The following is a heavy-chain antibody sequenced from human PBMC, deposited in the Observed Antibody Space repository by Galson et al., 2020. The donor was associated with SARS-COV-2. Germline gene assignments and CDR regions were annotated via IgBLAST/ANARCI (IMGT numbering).Heavy chain of an antibody. D-gene: IGHD2-8*01. CDR2: ISSSSSYI. CDR3: ARDLRVYY. Sequence: GESLKISCAASGFTFSSYSMNWVRQAPGKGLEWVSSISSSSSYIYYADSVKGRFTISRDNAKNSLYLQMNSLRAEDTAVYYCARDLRVYYWGQGTLVTVSS. J-gene: IGHJ4*02. CDR1: GFTFSSYS. V-gene: IGHV3-21*01.